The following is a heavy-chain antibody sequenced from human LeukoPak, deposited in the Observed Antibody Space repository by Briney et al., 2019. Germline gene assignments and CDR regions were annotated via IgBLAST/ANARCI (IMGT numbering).Heavy chain of an antibody. J-gene: IGHJ6*02. D-gene: IGHD1-1*01. CDR3: ARDRYNQYGMDV. CDR1: GFTFSSSW. V-gene: IGHV3-74*01. Sequence: PGGSLRLSCVASGFTFSSSWMHWVRQAPGKGLVWVSRINGDGAITSYADSVKGRFIISRDNAKDTLSLVMNSLRADVTAVYYCARDRYNQYGMDVWGLGTTVTVSS. CDR2: INGDGAIT.